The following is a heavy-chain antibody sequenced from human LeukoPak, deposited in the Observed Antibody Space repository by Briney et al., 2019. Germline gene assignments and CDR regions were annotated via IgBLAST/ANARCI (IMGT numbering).Heavy chain of an antibody. J-gene: IGHJ5*02. Sequence: ASVKVSCKASGGTFINYVIGWVRQAPGQGLEWMGGIVPVYGTPNYAQKFQGRVTITTDESTSTTYMDLSRLTSEDTAVYYCARGAVYCSSASCPGPWFDPWGQGTLVTVSS. V-gene: IGHV1-69*05. CDR2: IVPVYGTP. CDR3: ARGAVYCSSASCPGPWFDP. CDR1: GGTFINYV. D-gene: IGHD2-2*01.